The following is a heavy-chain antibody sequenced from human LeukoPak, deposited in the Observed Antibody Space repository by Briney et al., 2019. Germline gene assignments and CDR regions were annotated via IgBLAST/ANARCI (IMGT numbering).Heavy chain of an antibody. CDR2: IKSKSYVGTT. V-gene: IGHV3-15*01. CDR1: GFTFSFSA. J-gene: IGHJ4*02. D-gene: IGHD5-18*01. Sequence: GGSLRLSCAASGFTFSFSAMIWVRQAPGKGLEWVGHIKSKSYVGTTDYAAPVKGRFTISRDDSKNTLYLEMNSLKTEDTAVYYCTTKVGHIYGIDFWGQGTLVTVSS. CDR3: TTKVGHIYGIDF.